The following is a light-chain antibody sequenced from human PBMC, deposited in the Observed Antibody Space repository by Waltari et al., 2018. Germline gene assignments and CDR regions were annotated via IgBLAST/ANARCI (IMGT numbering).Light chain of an antibody. Sequence: EIVFTQSPGTLSLSLGERATLACRACQSVSRALTWYQQKPGQAPRLLNYGASTRATGIPDRFSGSGSGTDFSLTISRLEPDDFAVYYCQHYLRLPVTFGQGTTVEI. CDR2: GAS. CDR3: QHYLRLPVT. CDR1: QSVSRA. V-gene: IGKV3-20*01. J-gene: IGKJ1*01.